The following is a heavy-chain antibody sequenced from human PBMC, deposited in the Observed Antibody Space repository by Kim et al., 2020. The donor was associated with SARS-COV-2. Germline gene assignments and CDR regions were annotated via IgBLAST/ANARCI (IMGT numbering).Heavy chain of an antibody. Sequence: GGSLRLSCAASGFTFSSYWMHWVRQAPGKGLVWVSRINSDGSSTSYADSVKGRFTISRDNAKNTLYLQMNSLRAEDTAVYYCARGPYGDYPGYWFDPWGQGTLVTVSS. D-gene: IGHD4-17*01. V-gene: IGHV3-74*01. CDR3: ARGPYGDYPGYWFDP. J-gene: IGHJ5*02. CDR2: INSDGSST. CDR1: GFTFSSYW.